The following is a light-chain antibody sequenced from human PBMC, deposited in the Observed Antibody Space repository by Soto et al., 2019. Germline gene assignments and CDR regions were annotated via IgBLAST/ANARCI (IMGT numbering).Light chain of an antibody. CDR3: QSYDSSLSGSYV. CDR1: STNIGAGYD. V-gene: IGLV1-40*01. CDR2: NNN. Sequence: VLTQPPSVSGAPGQRVTISCTGSSTNIGAGYDVHWYQRLPGTAPKVLIYNNNNQPSGVPDRFSGSKSGTSASLAITGLQAEDEADYYCQSYDSSLSGSYVFGTGTKLTVL. J-gene: IGLJ1*01.